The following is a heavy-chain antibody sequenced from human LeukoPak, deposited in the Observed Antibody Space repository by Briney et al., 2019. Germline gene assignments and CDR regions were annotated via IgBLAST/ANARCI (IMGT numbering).Heavy chain of an antibody. J-gene: IGHJ6*02. V-gene: IGHV3-43*02. CDR1: GFTFDDYA. Sequence: GGSLRLSCAASGFTFDDYAMHWVRQAPGKGLEWVSLISGDGGSTYYADSVKGRFTISRDNSKNSLYLQMNSLRTEDTALYYCAKDMAAPSSQLYYYYGMDVWGQGTTVTVSS. CDR2: ISGDGGST. CDR3: AKDMAAPSSQLYYYYGMDV. D-gene: IGHD2-15*01.